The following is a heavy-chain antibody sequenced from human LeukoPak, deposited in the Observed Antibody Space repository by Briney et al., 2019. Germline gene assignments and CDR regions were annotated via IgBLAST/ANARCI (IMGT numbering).Heavy chain of an antibody. CDR3: ARAPWRTVFDY. D-gene: IGHD5-12*01. V-gene: IGHV4-59*01. Sequence: SETLSLTCTVSGGSFSSSYWSWIRQPPRKGLEWIGYISYSENTKYNPSLKSRVTISVDTSQNQFSLKLTSVTAADTAVYHCARAPWRTVFDYWGQGNLVTVSS. J-gene: IGHJ4*02. CDR2: ISYSENT. CDR1: GGSFSSSY.